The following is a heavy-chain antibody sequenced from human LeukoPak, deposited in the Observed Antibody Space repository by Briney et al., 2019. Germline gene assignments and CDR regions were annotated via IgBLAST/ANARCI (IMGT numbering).Heavy chain of an antibody. V-gene: IGHV4-39*07. CDR1: GGSISSSSYY. J-gene: IGHJ5*02. Sequence: SETLSLTCTVSGGSISSSSYYWGWIRQPPGKGLEWIGSIYYSGSTYYNPSLKSRVTISVDTSKNQFSLKLSSVTAADTAVYYCARRYSYGFVMRFDPWGQGTLVTVSS. CDR2: IYYSGST. D-gene: IGHD5-18*01. CDR3: ARRYSYGFVMRFDP.